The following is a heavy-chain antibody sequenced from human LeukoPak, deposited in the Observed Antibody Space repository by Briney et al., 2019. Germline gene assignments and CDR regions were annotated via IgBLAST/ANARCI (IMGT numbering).Heavy chain of an antibody. J-gene: IGHJ4*02. V-gene: IGHV3-30-3*01. CDR2: TSYDGSNK. D-gene: IGHD4-17*01. CDR3: ARVGTTVTTGYYFDY. Sequence: GRSLRLSCAASGFTFSSYAMHWVRQAPGKGLEWVAVTSYDGSNKYYADSVKGRFTISRDNSKNTLYLQMNSLRAEDTAVYYCARVGTTVTTGYYFDYWGQGTLVTVSS. CDR1: GFTFSSYA.